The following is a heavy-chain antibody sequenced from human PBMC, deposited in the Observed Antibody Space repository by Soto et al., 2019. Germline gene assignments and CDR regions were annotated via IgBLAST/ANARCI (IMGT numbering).Heavy chain of an antibody. CDR3: AGALGYCRGGTCP. J-gene: IGHJ5*02. V-gene: IGHV3-74*01. Sequence: PGGSLRLSCAVSGFTFSSDWMHWVRQAPGKGLVWVSRISSDGSSTNYADSVKGRFTISRDNAKNTLYLQMNSLRAEDTAIYYCAGALGYCRGGTCPWGQGTLVTVSS. D-gene: IGHD2-15*01. CDR2: ISSDGSST. CDR1: GFTFSSDW.